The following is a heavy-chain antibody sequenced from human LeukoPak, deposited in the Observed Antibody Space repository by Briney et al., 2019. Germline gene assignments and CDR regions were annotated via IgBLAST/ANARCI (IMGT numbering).Heavy chain of an antibody. D-gene: IGHD6-6*01. CDR3: ARSSIAARGAFVG. Sequence: PSETLSLTCTVSGGSISSGGYYWSWIRQPPGKGLEWIGYIYHSGSTYYNPSLKSRVTISVDRSKNQFSLKLSSVTAADTAVYYCARSSIAARGAFVGWGQGTLVTVSS. J-gene: IGHJ4*02. CDR1: GGSISSGGYY. CDR2: IYHSGST. V-gene: IGHV4-30-2*02.